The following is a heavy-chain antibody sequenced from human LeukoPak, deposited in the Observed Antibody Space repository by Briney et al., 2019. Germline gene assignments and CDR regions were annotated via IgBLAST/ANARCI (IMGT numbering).Heavy chain of an antibody. J-gene: IGHJ4*02. CDR1: GGSINSYY. CDR3: ARHRPGPYDY. CDR2: IYYSGST. Sequence: SETLSLTCTVSGGSINSYYWSWIRQPPGKRLEWIGYIYYSGSTNHNPSLKSRVTISVDTSKKRFSLKLSSVTAADTAVYYCARHRPGPYDYWGQGTLVTVSS. V-gene: IGHV4-59*08.